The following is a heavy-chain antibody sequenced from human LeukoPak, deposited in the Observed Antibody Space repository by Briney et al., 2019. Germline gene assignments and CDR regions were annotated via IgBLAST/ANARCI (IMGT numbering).Heavy chain of an antibody. V-gene: IGHV3-30*02. CDR2: IRYDGSNK. D-gene: IGHD1-7*01. J-gene: IGHJ4*02. Sequence: SGGSLRLSCTASGFTYSRYSMNWVRQAPGKGLEWVAFIRYDGSNKYYADSVKGRFTISRDNSKNALYLQMNSLRGEDTAVYYCFGITVTDVPYWGQGTLVTVSS. CDR3: FGITVTDVPY. CDR1: GFTYSRYS.